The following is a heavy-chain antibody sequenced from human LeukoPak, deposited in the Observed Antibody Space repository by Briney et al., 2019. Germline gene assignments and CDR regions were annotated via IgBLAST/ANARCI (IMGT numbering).Heavy chain of an antibody. Sequence: PSETLSLTCTVSGGSISSSSYYWGWIRQPPGKGLEWIGSIYYSGSTYYNPSLKSRVTISVDTSKNQFSLKLSSVTAADTAVYYCARQTYYDFWSGYRDYYYYYMDVWGKGTTVTVSS. CDR3: ARQTYYDFWSGYRDYYYYYMDV. V-gene: IGHV4-39*07. D-gene: IGHD3-3*01. CDR2: IYYSGST. J-gene: IGHJ6*03. CDR1: GGSISSSSYY.